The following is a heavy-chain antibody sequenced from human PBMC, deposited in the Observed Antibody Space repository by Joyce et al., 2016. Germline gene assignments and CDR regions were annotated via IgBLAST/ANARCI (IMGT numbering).Heavy chain of an antibody. CDR2: INPNSGGA. CDR1: GYTFTDYY. CDR3: ARGGYFGPYYLDY. J-gene: IGHJ4*02. Sequence: QVQLVQSGAEVKKPGASVKVSCKASGYTFTDYYMHWVRQAPGQGLEWMGCINPNSGGANYAQKFQGRVTRTRDTSVSTAYMELSRLRSDDTAVYYCARGGYFGPYYLDYWGQGTLVTVSS. V-gene: IGHV1-2*02. D-gene: IGHD3-22*01.